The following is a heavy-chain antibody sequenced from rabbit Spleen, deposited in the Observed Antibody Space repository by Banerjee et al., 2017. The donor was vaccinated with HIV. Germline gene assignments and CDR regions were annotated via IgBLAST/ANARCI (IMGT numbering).Heavy chain of an antibody. CDR3: ARDGAGGSYFAL. V-gene: IGHV1S45*01. D-gene: IGHD8-1*01. J-gene: IGHJ4*01. Sequence: EQLEESGGGLVKPEGSLTLTCKASGVSFSDKDVMCWVRQAPGKGLEWIGYIDPIFGITYYANWVNGRFSISRENAQNTVFLQMTSLTAADTATYFCARDGAGGSYFALWGPGTLVTVS. CDR1: GVSFSDKDV. CDR2: IDPIFGIT.